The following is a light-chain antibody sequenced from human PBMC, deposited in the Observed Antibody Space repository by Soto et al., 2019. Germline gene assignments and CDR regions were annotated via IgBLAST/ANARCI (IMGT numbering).Light chain of an antibody. CDR1: QTISRS. CDR2: DAS. CDR3: QQYNSYLLT. V-gene: IGKV1-5*01. Sequence: DIQMTQSPSTLSGSVGDRVTITCRASQTISRSLAWYQQKPGKAPNLLIYDASSLESGVPSRFSGSGFGTEFTLTISSLQPDDFATYYCQQYNSYLLTFGPGTKVDIK. J-gene: IGKJ3*01.